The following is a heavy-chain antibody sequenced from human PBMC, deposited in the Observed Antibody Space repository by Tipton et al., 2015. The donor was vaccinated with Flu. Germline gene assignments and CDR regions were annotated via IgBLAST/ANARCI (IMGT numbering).Heavy chain of an antibody. CDR3: ASEAPSDTARVLVD. CDR2: IYTSGST. D-gene: IGHD5-18*01. J-gene: IGHJ4*02. CDR1: GGSISSYY. V-gene: IGHV4-4*07. Sequence: LRLSCTVSGGSISSYYWSWIRQPAGKGLEWIGRIYTSGSTNYNPPLKSRVTMSVDTSKNQFSLNLSSVTAADTAVYYCASEAPSDTARVLVDWGQGTLVTVSS.